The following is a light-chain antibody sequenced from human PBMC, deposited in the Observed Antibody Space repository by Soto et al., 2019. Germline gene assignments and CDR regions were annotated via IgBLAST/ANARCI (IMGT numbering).Light chain of an antibody. Sequence: ETVMTQSPATLSVSPGERATLSCRASQSVNSDLAWYQKKPGQAPRLLIYGSSTRATGIPARFSGGGSGTEFTLTISSLQFEDFAVYYCQQNKNAPRTFLQGTILDI. CDR1: QSVNSD. V-gene: IGKV3-15*01. CDR2: GSS. CDR3: QQNKNAPRT. J-gene: IGKJ1*01.